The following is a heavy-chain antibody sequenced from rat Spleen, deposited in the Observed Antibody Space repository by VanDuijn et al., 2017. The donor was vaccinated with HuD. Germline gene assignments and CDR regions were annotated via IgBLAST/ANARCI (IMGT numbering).Heavy chain of an antibody. Sequence: EAQVVESGGGLVQPGRSLKLSCAASGFTFSDYNMAWVRQAPKKGLEWVATIIYDGSRTYYRDSVKGRFTISRDNAKSTLYLQMDSLRSEDTATYYCAKENTIAAGGIVDDWGQGASVTVSS. CDR2: IIYDGSRT. CDR1: GFTFSDYN. J-gene: IGHJ4*01. D-gene: IGHD1-2*01. V-gene: IGHV5S10*01. CDR3: AKENTIAAGGIVDD.